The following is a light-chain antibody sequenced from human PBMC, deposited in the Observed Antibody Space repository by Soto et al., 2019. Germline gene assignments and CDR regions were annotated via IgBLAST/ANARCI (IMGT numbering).Light chain of an antibody. J-gene: IGLJ2*01. CDR3: GTWDSSLSAVL. V-gene: IGLV1-51*01. Sequence: QAVVTQPPSVSAAPGQKVTISCSGASSNIGNNYVSWYQQLPGTAPKLLIYETSNRPSGIPDRFSGSKSGTSATLGITGLQTGDEADYYCGTWDSSLSAVLFGGGTKLTVL. CDR2: ETS. CDR1: SSNIGNNY.